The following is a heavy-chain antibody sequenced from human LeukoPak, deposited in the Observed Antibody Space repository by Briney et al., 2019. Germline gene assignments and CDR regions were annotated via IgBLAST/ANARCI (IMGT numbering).Heavy chain of an antibody. CDR3: ARGAEIGFDL. CDR1: GLTFSRFD. Sequence: GASLRLSCAASGLTFSRFDFHWVRQVAGQGLQWVSSIGSRGHTFYLASVKGRFTISRENAKNSLYLQMNSLRDGDTAVYYCARGAEIGFDLWGQGTLVTVSS. V-gene: IGHV3-13*01. CDR2: IGSRGHT. D-gene: IGHD1-14*01. J-gene: IGHJ5*02.